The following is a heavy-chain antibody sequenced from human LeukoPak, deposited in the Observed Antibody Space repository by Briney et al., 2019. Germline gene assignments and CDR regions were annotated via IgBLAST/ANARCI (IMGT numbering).Heavy chain of an antibody. CDR3: ARTDGGYDADAFDI. D-gene: IGHD5-12*01. Sequence: GGSLRLSCAASGFTFSSSEMHWVRQAPGKGLEWVSYISSSGSTTKCAESGEGRFTLSRDTDNNSLCIQLHRLRREDTDVSVCARTDGGYDADAFDIWGQGTMVTVSS. CDR2: ISSSGSTT. V-gene: IGHV3-48*03. CDR1: GFTFSSSE. J-gene: IGHJ3*02.